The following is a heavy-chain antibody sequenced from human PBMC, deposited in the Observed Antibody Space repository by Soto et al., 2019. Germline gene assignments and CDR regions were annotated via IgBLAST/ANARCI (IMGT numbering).Heavy chain of an antibody. CDR2: IYYSGST. Sequence: QVQLQESGPGLVKPSQTLSLTCSVSGGSISSGGYYWSWIRQHPRKGLEWIGYIYYSGSTSYNPSLKSRVTISVDTSKNQFSLKLSSVTAADTAVYYCARGYCSSTSCFDPWGQGTLVTVSS. J-gene: IGHJ5*02. CDR1: GGSISSGGYY. CDR3: ARGYCSSTSCFDP. D-gene: IGHD2-2*01. V-gene: IGHV4-31*03.